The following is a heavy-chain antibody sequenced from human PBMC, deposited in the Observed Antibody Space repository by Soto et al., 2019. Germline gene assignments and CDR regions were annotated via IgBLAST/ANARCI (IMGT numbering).Heavy chain of an antibody. D-gene: IGHD1-26*01. V-gene: IGHV4-39*01. CDR3: ARTAVYSGSYLIYGMDV. CDR2: IYYSGST. Sequence: PSETLSLTCTVSGGSISSSSYYWGWIRQPPGKGLEWIGSIYYSGSTYYNPSPKSRVTISVDTSKNQFSLKLSSVTAADTAVYYCARTAVYSGSYLIYGMDVWGQGTTVTVSS. CDR1: GGSISSSSYY. J-gene: IGHJ6*02.